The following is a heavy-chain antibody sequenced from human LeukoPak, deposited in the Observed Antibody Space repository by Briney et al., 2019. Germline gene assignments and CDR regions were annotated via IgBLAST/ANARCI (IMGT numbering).Heavy chain of an antibody. CDR3: ARHQVGATHAPYKFDP. D-gene: IGHD1-26*01. Sequence: SETLSLTCTVSGGSISSYYWSWIRQPPGKGLEWIGYIYYSGSTNYNPSLKSRVTISVDTSKNQFSLKLSSVTAADTAVYYCARHQVGATHAPYKFDPWGQGTLVTVSS. J-gene: IGHJ5*02. CDR1: GGSISSYY. V-gene: IGHV4-59*08. CDR2: IYYSGST.